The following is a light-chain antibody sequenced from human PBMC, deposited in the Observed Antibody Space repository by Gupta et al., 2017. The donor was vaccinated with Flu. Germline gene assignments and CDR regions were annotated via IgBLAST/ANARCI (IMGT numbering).Light chain of an antibody. V-gene: IGLV3-21*03. CDR2: DDS. J-gene: IGLJ3*02. CDR1: NIGSKS. Sequence: SSVLPQPPSASAAPGKPARITCWGNNIGSKSVHWYQQKPGQAPVLVVHDDSDRPSGIPERFSGSNSGNTATLTISRVEAGDEADYYCQVWDRSSDHGVFGGGTKLTVL. CDR3: QVWDRSSDHGV.